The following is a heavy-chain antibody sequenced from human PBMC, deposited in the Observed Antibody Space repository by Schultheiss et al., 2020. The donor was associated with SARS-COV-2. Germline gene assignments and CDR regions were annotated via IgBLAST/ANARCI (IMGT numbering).Heavy chain of an antibody. J-gene: IGHJ4*02. V-gene: IGHV4-4*02. CDR1: GGSISSSNW. D-gene: IGHD5-18*01. Sequence: SETLSLTCAVSGGSISSSNWWSWVRQPPGKGLEWIGEIYHSGSTYYNPSLKRRVTISVDTSKNQFSLKLSSVTAADTAVYYCARAAIVTTAMAQHFDHWGQGTLVTVSS. CDR2: IYHSGST. CDR3: ARAAIVTTAMAQHFDH.